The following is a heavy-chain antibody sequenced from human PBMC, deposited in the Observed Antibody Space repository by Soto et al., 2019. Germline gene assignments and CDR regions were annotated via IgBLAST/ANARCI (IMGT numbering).Heavy chain of an antibody. CDR1: GFTFISYS. J-gene: IGHJ3*01. Sequence: EVQLVESGGGLVKPGGSLRLSCAASGFTFISYSMNWVRQSPGKGLEWVSSISSRSNYINYADSVKGRFTISRDNAKNSLYLQLHNLRAEDTAVYYCARRQRVGSAADVLDLWGQGTMVTVSS. CDR3: ARRQRVGSAADVLDL. D-gene: IGHD6-19*01. CDR2: ISSRSNYI. V-gene: IGHV3-21*01.